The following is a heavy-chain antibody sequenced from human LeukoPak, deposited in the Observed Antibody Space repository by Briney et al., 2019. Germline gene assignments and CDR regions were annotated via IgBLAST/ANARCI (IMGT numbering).Heavy chain of an antibody. CDR1: GFTFTHYY. D-gene: IGHD4-11*01. CDR3: ARDSSTVTTPYFDY. CDR2: INANSGGT. V-gene: IGHV1-2*02. Sequence: ASVKVSCKASGFTFTHYYIHWVRQAPGQGLEWMGWINANSGGTNYAQDFQGRVTMTRDTSISTAYVELSRLTSDDTAVYYCARDSSTVTTPYFDYWGQGTLVTVSS. J-gene: IGHJ4*02.